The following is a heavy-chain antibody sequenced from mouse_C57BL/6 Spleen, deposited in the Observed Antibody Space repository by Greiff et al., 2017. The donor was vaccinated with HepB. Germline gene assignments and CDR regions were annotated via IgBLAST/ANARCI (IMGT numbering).Heavy chain of an antibody. CDR1: GYNFTSYW. J-gene: IGHJ2*01. CDR3: AREGGYYYGSSGYFDY. D-gene: IGHD1-1*01. V-gene: IGHV1-53*01. Sequence: QVQLQQPGTELVKPGASVKLSCKASGYNFTSYWMHWVKQRPGQGLEWIGNINPSNGGTNYNEKFKSKATLTVDKSSSTAYMQLSSLTSEDSAVYYCAREGGYYYGSSGYFDYWGQGTTLTVSS. CDR2: INPSNGGT.